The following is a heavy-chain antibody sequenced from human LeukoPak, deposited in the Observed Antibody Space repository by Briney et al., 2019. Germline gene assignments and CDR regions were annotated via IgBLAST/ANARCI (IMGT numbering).Heavy chain of an antibody. J-gene: IGHJ5*02. D-gene: IGHD6-19*01. Sequence: ASVKVSCKASGYTFTSYYMHWVRQAPGQGLEWMGRINPNSGGTNYAQKFQGRVTMTRDTYISTAYMQLSRLRSDDTAVYYCARDQASGFSSGGLNWFDPWGQGTLVTVSS. CDR2: INPNSGGT. V-gene: IGHV1-2*06. CDR3: ARDQASGFSSGGLNWFDP. CDR1: GYTFTSYY.